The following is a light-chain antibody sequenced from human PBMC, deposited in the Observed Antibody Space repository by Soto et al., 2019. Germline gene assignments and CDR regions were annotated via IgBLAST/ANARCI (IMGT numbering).Light chain of an antibody. V-gene: IGLV2-14*01. Sequence: QPVLTQPASVSGSPGQSITISCTGTSSDVGHYDYVSWYQQHPGKVPKLIISEVTTRPSGVSDRFSGSKSGNTASLTISRLQAEDEAHYYCSSYTTAYTQVFGGGTKLTV. CDR1: SSDVGHYDY. J-gene: IGLJ3*02. CDR3: SSYTTAYTQV. CDR2: EVT.